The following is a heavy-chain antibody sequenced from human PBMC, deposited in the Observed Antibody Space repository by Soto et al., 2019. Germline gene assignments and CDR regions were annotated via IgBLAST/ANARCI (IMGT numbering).Heavy chain of an antibody. CDR2: ISYSGST. CDR1: GGSISSGGYY. D-gene: IGHD2-8*02. V-gene: IGHV4-31*03. Sequence: VQLQESGPGLAKPSQTLSLTCTVSGGSISSGGYYWSWISQHPGKGLEWIGDISYSGSTNYNPSLKSRITISVDTSKNQVSLKLSSVTAADTAVYYCARDLSVMYGNWFDPWGQGTLVTVSS. CDR3: ARDLSVMYGNWFDP. J-gene: IGHJ5*02.